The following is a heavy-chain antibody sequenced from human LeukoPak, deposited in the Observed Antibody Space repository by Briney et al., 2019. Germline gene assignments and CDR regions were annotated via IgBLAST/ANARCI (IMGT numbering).Heavy chain of an antibody. CDR2: IYYSGST. D-gene: IGHD6-13*01. V-gene: IGHV4-59*01. CDR1: GGSISSYY. CDR3: ARSGVYSSSWYRLYYFDY. Sequence: RPSETLSLTCTVSGGSISSYYWSWIRQPPGKGLEWIGYIYYSGSTNYNPSLKSRVTISVDTSKNQFSLKLSSVTAADTAVYYCARSGVYSSSWYRLYYFDYWGQGTLVTVSS. J-gene: IGHJ4*02.